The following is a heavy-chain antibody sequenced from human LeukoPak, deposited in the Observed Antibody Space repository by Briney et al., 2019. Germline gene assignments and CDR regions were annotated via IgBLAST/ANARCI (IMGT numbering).Heavy chain of an antibody. D-gene: IGHD3-22*01. Sequence: GASVKVSCKASGYTFTSYAISWVRQAPGQGLEWMGRIIPILGIANYAQKFQGRVTITADKSTSTAYMELSSLRSEDTAVYYCAVWSSGFDYWGQGTLVTVSS. J-gene: IGHJ4*02. V-gene: IGHV1-69*04. CDR3: AVWSSGFDY. CDR2: IIPILGIA. CDR1: GYTFTSYA.